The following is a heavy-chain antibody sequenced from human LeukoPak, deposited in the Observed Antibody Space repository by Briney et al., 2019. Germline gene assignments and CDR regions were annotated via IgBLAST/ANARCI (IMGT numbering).Heavy chain of an antibody. CDR3: ARDPSGYSYGGYFDY. J-gene: IGHJ4*02. CDR1: GGSISSYY. Sequence: SETLSLTCTVSGGSISSYYWSWIRQPPGKGLEWIGYIYYSGSTNYNPSLKSRVTMSVDTSKNQFSLKLSSVTAADTAVYYCARDPSGYSYGGYFDYWGRETLVTVSS. CDR2: IYYSGST. V-gene: IGHV4-59*01. D-gene: IGHD5-18*01.